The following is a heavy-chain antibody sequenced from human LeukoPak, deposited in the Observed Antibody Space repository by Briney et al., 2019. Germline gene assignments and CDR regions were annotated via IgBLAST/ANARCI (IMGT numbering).Heavy chain of an antibody. Sequence: GASVKVSCKASGYTFTDYALHWVRRAPGQSIEWMGWINAGNGDTKYSQKFQDRVTITRDTSASTAYMELSSLRSEDTAVYHCARGYCSNTSCQYYFDYWGQGTLVTVSS. V-gene: IGHV1-3*01. CDR3: ARGYCSNTSCQYYFDY. J-gene: IGHJ4*02. CDR2: INAGNGDT. D-gene: IGHD2-2*01. CDR1: GYTFTDYA.